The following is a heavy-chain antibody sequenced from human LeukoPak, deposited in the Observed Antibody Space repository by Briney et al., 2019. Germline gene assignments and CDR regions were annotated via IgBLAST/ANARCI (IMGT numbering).Heavy chain of an antibody. CDR2: ISSTSNTI. CDR3: ARDINRRFDF. D-gene: IGHD1-14*01. V-gene: IGHV3-48*02. J-gene: IGHJ4*02. CDR1: GFTVTSNF. Sequence: GGSLRLSCAASGFTVTSNFMSWVRQAPGKGLEWVSYISSTSNTIYYADSVKGRFTLSRDNAKNSLYLQMNSLRDEDTAVYYCARDINRRFDFWGQGTLVTVSS.